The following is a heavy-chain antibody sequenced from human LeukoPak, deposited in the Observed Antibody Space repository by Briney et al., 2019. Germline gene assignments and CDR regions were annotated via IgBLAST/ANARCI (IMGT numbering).Heavy chain of an antibody. J-gene: IGHJ4*02. Sequence: SETLSLTCTVSGGSISSSSYYWGWIRQPPGKGLEWIGSIYYSGSTYYNPSLKSRVTISVDTSKNQFFLKLSSVTAADTAVYYCARDLITYSGSYPADFDYWGQGTLVTVSS. CDR3: ARDLITYSGSYPADFDY. CDR2: IYYSGST. V-gene: IGHV4-39*07. D-gene: IGHD1-26*01. CDR1: GGSISSSSYY.